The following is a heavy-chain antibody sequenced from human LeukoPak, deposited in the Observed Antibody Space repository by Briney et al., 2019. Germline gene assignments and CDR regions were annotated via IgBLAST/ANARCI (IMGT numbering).Heavy chain of an antibody. D-gene: IGHD3-10*01. J-gene: IGHJ4*02. V-gene: IGHV4-34*01. CDR2: INHSGST. Sequence: PSETLSLTCAVYGGSFSGYYWSWIRQPPGKGLEWIGEINHSGSTNYNPSLKSRVTISVDTSKNQFSLKLNSVTAADTAVYYCARGPVRGVYIDYWGQGTLVTVSS. CDR3: ARGPVRGVYIDY. CDR1: GGSFSGYY.